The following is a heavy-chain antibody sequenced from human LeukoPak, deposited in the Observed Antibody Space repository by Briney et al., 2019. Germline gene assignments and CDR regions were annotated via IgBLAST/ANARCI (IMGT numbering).Heavy chain of an antibody. V-gene: IGHV3-9*01. D-gene: IGHD5-18*01. Sequence: GRSLRLSCAASGFTFDDYAMHWVRQAPGKGLEWVSHIIWNSGTKGYADSVRGRFTISRDNAKNSLYLKMNSLRTEDTALYYCAKGSGYSFGYLDYWGQGTLVTVSS. J-gene: IGHJ4*02. CDR2: IIWNSGTK. CDR3: AKGSGYSFGYLDY. CDR1: GFTFDDYA.